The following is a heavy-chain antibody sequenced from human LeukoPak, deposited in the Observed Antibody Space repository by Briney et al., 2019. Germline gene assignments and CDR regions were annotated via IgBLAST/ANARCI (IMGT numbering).Heavy chain of an antibody. V-gene: IGHV1-69*04. CDR2: IIPIFGIA. Sequence: SVNVSCKASGGTFSSYAISWVRQAPGQGLEWMGRIIPIFGIANYAQKFQGRVTITADKSTSTAYMELSSLRSEDTAVYYCARDLGDTVVVTAIGAGGFDPWGQGTLVTVSS. CDR3: ARDLGDTVVVTAIGAGGFDP. J-gene: IGHJ5*02. D-gene: IGHD2-21*02. CDR1: GGTFSSYA.